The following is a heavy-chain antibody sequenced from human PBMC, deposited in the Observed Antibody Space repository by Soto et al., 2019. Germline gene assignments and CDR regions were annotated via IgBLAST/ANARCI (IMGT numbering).Heavy chain of an antibody. CDR1: GLSVSSND. J-gene: IGHJ4*01. Sequence: GGSLRLSCAASGLSVSSNDMSWVRQAPGKVLECVSIIYSADNTFYVDSVKGRFIISRDNSKNTVYLQMNSLRADDTAVYYCARGSLYWGQGTLVTV. CDR3: ARGSLY. V-gene: IGHV3-66*01. CDR2: IYSADNT.